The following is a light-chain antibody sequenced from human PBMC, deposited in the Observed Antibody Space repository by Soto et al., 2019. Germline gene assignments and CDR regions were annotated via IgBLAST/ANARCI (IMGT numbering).Light chain of an antibody. V-gene: IGKV1-33*01. CDR2: DAS. J-gene: IGKJ1*01. CDR3: QQYDKWPLT. CDR1: QDISNY. Sequence: DIQMTQSPSSLSASVGDRVTITCQASQDISNYLNWYRQRPGKAPKLLIYDASNLETGVPSRFSGSGSGTDFTFTISSLQPEDIATYYCQQYDKWPLTFGQGTKVDIK.